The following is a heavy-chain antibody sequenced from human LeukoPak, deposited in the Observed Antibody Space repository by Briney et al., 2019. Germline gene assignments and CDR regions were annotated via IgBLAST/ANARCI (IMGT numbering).Heavy chain of an antibody. D-gene: IGHD3-3*01. Sequence: GGSLRLSCAASGFTFSSYGMHWVRQAPGKGLEWVAFIRYDGSNKYYADSVKGRFTISRDNSKNTLYLQMNSLRAEDTAVYYCAKGSVLRFLERLDYWGQGTLVTVSS. CDR2: IRYDGSNK. CDR1: GFTFSSYG. J-gene: IGHJ4*02. V-gene: IGHV3-30*02. CDR3: AKGSVLRFLERLDY.